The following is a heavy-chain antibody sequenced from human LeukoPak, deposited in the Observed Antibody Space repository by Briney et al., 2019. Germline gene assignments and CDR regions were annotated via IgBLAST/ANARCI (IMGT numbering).Heavy chain of an antibody. D-gene: IGHD4-17*01. Sequence: PGGSLRLSCAASGFTFSGYAMNWVRQAPGKGLEWLSHISSTGGTIYYEDSVKGRLTVSRDNAKNSLYLQMNSLRAEDTAVYYCAKSDPYGDSLIEIWGQGALVTVSS. J-gene: IGHJ4*02. CDR3: AKSDPYGDSLIEI. CDR2: ISSTGGTI. CDR1: GFTFSGYA. V-gene: IGHV3-48*03.